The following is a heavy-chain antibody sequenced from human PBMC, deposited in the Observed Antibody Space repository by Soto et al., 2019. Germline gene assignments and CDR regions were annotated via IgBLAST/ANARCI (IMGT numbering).Heavy chain of an antibody. CDR3: ATGDYYDSSRPFGMDV. V-gene: IGHV1-69*01. Sequence: QVQLVQSGAEVKKPGSSVKVSCKASGGTFSSYAISWVRQAPGQGREWVGGIIPIFGTANYAQKFQGRVTITADESTSTAYMELSSLRSEDTAVYYCATGDYYDSSRPFGMDVWGQGTTVTVSS. D-gene: IGHD3-22*01. CDR1: GGTFSSYA. J-gene: IGHJ6*01. CDR2: IIPIFGTA.